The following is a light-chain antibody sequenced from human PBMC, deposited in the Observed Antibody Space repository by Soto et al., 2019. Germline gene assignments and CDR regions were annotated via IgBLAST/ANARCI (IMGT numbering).Light chain of an antibody. CDR2: GNN. CDR1: SSNIGANYD. CDR3: QSYDNGLSHVV. V-gene: IGLV1-40*01. J-gene: IGLJ2*01. Sequence: QPVLTQPPSVSGAPGQRVTISCTGSSSNIGANYDVHWYRLVPGTAPKLLISGNNNRPSGVPDRFSVSKSGTSASLAIAGLQAEDEADYHCQSYDNGLSHVVFGGGTKLTVL.